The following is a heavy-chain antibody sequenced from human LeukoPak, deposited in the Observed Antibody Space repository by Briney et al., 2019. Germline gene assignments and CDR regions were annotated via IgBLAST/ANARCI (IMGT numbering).Heavy chain of an antibody. J-gene: IGHJ5*02. Sequence: SETLSLTCTVFDGSISSSSDSWGWIRQPPGKVLEWIGSVHYSGTAYYNPSLRSRVTISVDRSKNQFSLKLSSVTAADTAVYYCARGFRVVVPAAMGAIDNWFDPWGQGTLVTVSS. V-gene: IGHV4-39*07. D-gene: IGHD2-2*01. CDR1: DGSISSSSDS. CDR2: VHYSGTA. CDR3: ARGFRVVVPAAMGAIDNWFDP.